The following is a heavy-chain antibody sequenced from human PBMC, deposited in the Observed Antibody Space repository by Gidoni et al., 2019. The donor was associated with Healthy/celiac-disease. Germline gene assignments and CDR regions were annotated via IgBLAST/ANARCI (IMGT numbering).Heavy chain of an antibody. CDR3: AKSSTTVTTPTCDY. CDR1: GFTFSSYA. D-gene: IGHD4-17*01. J-gene: IGHJ4*02. V-gene: IGHV3-23*01. Sequence: EVQLLESGGGLVQPGGCLRLSCAASGFTFSSYAMIWVRQAPGKGLEWVSAISGSVGSTYYADSVKVRFTISRDNSNNTLYLQMNSLRAEDTAVYYCAKSSTTVTTPTCDYWGQGTLVTVSS. CDR2: ISGSVGST.